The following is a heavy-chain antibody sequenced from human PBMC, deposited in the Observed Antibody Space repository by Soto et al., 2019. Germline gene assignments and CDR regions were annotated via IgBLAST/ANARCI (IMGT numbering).Heavy chain of an antibody. V-gene: IGHV3-23*01. J-gene: IGHJ4*02. CDR2: ISGSGGST. CDR1: GFTFISYA. Sequence: GGSLRLSCAASGFTFISYAMIWVRQAPWKWLEWVSAISGSGGSTYYADSVKGRFTISRDNSKNTLYLQMNSLRAEDTAVYYCAKDHLLALWGQGTLVTVSS. D-gene: IGHD2-15*01. CDR3: AKDHLLAL.